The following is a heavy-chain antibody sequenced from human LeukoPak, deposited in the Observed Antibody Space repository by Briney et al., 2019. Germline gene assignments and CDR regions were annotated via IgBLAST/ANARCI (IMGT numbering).Heavy chain of an antibody. Sequence: GASVKVSCKASGGTFSSYAISWVRQAPGQGLEWMGGIIPIFGTANYAQKFQGRVTITTDESTSTAYMELSSLRSEDTAAYYCASSSSKYYFDYWGQGTLVTVSS. J-gene: IGHJ4*02. CDR3: ASSSSKYYFDY. CDR2: IIPIFGTA. CDR1: GGTFSSYA. D-gene: IGHD6-6*01. V-gene: IGHV1-69*05.